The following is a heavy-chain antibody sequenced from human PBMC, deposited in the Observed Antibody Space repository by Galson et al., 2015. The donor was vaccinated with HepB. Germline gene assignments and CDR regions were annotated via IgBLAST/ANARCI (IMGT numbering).Heavy chain of an antibody. J-gene: IGHJ5*02. CDR1: GGSFSGYY. D-gene: IGHD2-15*01. V-gene: IGHV4-34*01. CDR2: INHSGST. CDR3: ARGRPRVVVAATRWFDP. Sequence: ETLSLTCAVYGGSFSGYYWSWIRQPPGKGLEWIGEINHSGSTNYNTSLKSRVTISVDTSKNQFSLKLSSVTAADTAVYYCARGRPRVVVAATRWFDPWGQGTLVTVSA.